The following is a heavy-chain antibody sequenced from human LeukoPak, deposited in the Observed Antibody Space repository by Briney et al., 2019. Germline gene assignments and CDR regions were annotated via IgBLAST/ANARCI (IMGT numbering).Heavy chain of an antibody. CDR1: GFTFSSYS. CDR2: ISSSSSTI. Sequence: GGSLRLSCAASGFTFSSYSKNWVRQAPGKGLEWVSYISSSSSTIYYADSVKGRFTISRDNAKNSLYLQMNSLRAEDTAVYYCARGHRGYGDPWDAFDIWGQGTMVTVSS. V-gene: IGHV3-48*04. D-gene: IGHD5-12*01. CDR3: ARGHRGYGDPWDAFDI. J-gene: IGHJ3*02.